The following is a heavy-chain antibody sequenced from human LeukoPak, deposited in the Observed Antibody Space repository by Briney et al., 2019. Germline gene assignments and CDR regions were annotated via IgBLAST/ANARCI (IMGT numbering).Heavy chain of an antibody. CDR2: IYHSGST. D-gene: IGHD3-16*01. CDR3: AREKFNYDLLHYFGY. Sequence: SETLSLTCTVSGGSISSGYYWGWIRPPPGKGLEWIGSIYHSGSTYYNPSLKSRVTISVDTSKNQFSLKLSSVTAADTAVYYCAREKFNYDLLHYFGYWGQGTLVTVSS. CDR1: GGSISSGYY. V-gene: IGHV4-38-2*02. J-gene: IGHJ4*02.